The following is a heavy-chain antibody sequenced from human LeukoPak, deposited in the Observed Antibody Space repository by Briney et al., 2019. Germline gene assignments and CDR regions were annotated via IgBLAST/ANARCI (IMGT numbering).Heavy chain of an antibody. D-gene: IGHD3-10*01. Sequence: PGGSLRLSCAASGFTFSTYAMSWVRQTPEKGLEWVSAISGSGGSTYYADSVKGRFTISRDNSKNTLYLQMNSLRAEDTAVYYCAKDQGFGEYFPFFYWGQGTLVTVSS. CDR1: GFTFSTYA. V-gene: IGHV3-23*01. CDR3: AKDQGFGEYFPFFY. CDR2: ISGSGGST. J-gene: IGHJ4*02.